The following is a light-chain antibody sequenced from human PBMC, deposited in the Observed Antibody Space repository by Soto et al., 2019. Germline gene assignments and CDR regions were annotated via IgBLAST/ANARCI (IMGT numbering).Light chain of an antibody. Sequence: DIQMTQSPSNLSASVGDRVTITCRASQTLSDYLAWYQQKQGKAPKFLIYMVSTLESGVPSRFSGAGSGTEFSLTISSLQPDDFATYYCQQYKSYTWTFGQGTKVEIK. J-gene: IGKJ1*01. CDR3: QQYKSYTWT. CDR1: QTLSDY. V-gene: IGKV1-5*03. CDR2: MVS.